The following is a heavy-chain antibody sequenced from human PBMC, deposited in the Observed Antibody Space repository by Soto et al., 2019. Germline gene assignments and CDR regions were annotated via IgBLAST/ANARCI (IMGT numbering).Heavy chain of an antibody. V-gene: IGHV3-23*01. CDR1: GFTFSSYA. D-gene: IGHD3-3*01. J-gene: IGHJ4*02. CDR3: AKGQDDYWSGYSELYYFDY. CDR2: ISGSGGST. Sequence: GSLRLSCAASGFTFSSYAMSWVRQAPGQGLEWVSAISGSGGSTYYADSVKGRFTISRDNSKNTLYLQMNSLRAEDTAVYYCAKGQDDYWSGYSELYYFDYWGQGTLVTVSS.